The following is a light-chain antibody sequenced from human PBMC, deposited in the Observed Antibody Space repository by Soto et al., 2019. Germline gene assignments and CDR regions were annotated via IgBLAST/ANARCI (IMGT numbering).Light chain of an antibody. Sequence: DIQMTQYTSSSSASIGDRVVITFRASQSLGTYLNWYQQKPGKAPDLLIYAASTLHSGVPSRFSGDGSGTDFTLTISSLQAEDVAVYYCQQYYSALTFGGGAKVDVK. V-gene: IGKV1-39*01. CDR2: AAS. CDR3: QQYYSALT. J-gene: IGKJ4*01. CDR1: QSLGTY.